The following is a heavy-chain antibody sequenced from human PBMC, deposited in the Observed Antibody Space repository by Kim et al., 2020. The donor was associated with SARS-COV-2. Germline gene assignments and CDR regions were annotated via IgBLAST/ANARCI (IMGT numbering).Heavy chain of an antibody. CDR1: EYTFNNYW. V-gene: IGHV5-51*01. CDR3: VRAPSGTFSPYYFDY. CDR2: IYPGDSDT. J-gene: IGHJ4*02. Sequence: GESLKISCKASEYTFNNYWIGWVRQMPGKGLQWLGIIYPGDSDTKYNPSVQGQVTISADWSLTTAYLQWSSLKASYTAIYYCVRAPSGTFSPYYFDYWRQ. D-gene: IGHD1-26*01.